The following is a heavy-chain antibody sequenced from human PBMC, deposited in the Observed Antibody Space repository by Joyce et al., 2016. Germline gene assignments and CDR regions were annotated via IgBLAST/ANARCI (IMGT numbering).Heavy chain of an antibody. CDR3: AKDLVTAFCAGGDRVPD. CDR1: GFTFNSCA. D-gene: IGHD2-8*02. V-gene: IGHV3-30*18. J-gene: IGHJ4*02. Sequence: QVQLVESGGGVVKPGRSLRLCCAAPGFTFNSCAMHWVRQAPGKGLGWVALISFDGSKKNYAGSVKGRFTISRDNSKNTLSLQMNSLRPEDTAVYYCAKDLVTAFCAGGDRVPDWGQGTLVTVSS. CDR2: ISFDGSKK.